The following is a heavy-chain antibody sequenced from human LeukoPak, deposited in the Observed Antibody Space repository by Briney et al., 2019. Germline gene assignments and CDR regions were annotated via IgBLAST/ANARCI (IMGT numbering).Heavy chain of an antibody. CDR2: ISGSGGST. CDR1: GLTFSSYA. CDR3: AKDHQWLVSYFDY. J-gene: IGHJ4*02. V-gene: IGHV3-23*01. Sequence: GGSLRLSCAASGLTFSSYAMSWVRQAPGKGLEWVSAISGSGGSTYYADSVKGRFTISRDNSKNTLYLQMNSLRAEDTAVYYCAKDHQWLVSYFDYWGQGTLVTVSS. D-gene: IGHD6-19*01.